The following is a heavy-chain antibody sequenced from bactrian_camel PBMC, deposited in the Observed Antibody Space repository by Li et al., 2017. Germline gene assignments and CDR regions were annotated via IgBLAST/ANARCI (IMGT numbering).Heavy chain of an antibody. D-gene: IGHD2*01. J-gene: IGHJ4*01. CDR1: NHRGNC. CDR2: IESTGST. V-gene: IGHV3S53*01. Sequence: HVQLVESGGGSVQAGGSLRLSCLYNHRGNCMGWFHQAPGEQREGVAAIESTGSTSYADYVKGRFTISRDNIRDMLYLQMDAVKSADTALYYCTKDGGDWQYDYWGQGTQVTVS. CDR3: TKDGGDWQYDY.